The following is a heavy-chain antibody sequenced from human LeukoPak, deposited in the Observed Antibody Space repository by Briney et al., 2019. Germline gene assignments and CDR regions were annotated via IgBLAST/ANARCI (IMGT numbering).Heavy chain of an antibody. CDR2: IWYDGSNK. V-gene: IGHV3-33*06. D-gene: IGHD6-19*01. CDR1: GFTFSSYG. J-gene: IGHJ4*02. Sequence: GGSLRLSCAASGFTFSSYGMHWVRQAPGKGLEWVAVIWYDGSNKYYADSVKGRFTISRDNSKNTLYLQMNSLRAEDTAVYYCAKSHSSGWYYFDYWGQGTLVTVSS. CDR3: AKSHSSGWYYFDY.